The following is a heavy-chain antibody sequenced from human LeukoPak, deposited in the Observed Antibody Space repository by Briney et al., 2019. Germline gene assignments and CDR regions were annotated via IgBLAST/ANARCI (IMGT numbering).Heavy chain of an antibody. CDR2: INSDGSST. J-gene: IGHJ6*02. D-gene: IGHD3-3*01. CDR3: ARDGRHTIFGVVTILGMDV. Sequence: GGSLRLSCAASGFTFSSYWMHWVRQAPGKGLVWVSRINSDGSSTSYADSVKGRFTISRDNAKNTLYLQVNSLRAEDTAVYYCARDGRHTIFGVVTILGMDVWGQGTTVTVSS. CDR1: GFTFSSYW. V-gene: IGHV3-74*01.